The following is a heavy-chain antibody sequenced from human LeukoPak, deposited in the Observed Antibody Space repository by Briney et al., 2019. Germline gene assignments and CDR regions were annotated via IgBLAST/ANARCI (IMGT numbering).Heavy chain of an antibody. V-gene: IGHV3-23*01. J-gene: IGHJ4*02. CDR3: AKDIDAYGDYPDY. Sequence: GGSLRLSCAASGFTFSSYGMSWVRQAPGKGLEWVSAISGSGGGTYYADSVKGRFTISRDNSKNTLYLQMNSLRAEDTAVYYCAKDIDAYGDYPDYWGQGTLVTVSS. CDR2: ISGSGGGT. D-gene: IGHD4-17*01. CDR1: GFTFSSYG.